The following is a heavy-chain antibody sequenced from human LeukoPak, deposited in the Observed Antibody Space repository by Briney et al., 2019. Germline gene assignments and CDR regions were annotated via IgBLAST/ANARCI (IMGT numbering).Heavy chain of an antibody. J-gene: IGHJ6*03. D-gene: IGHD5-24*01. CDR3: ARSGYGYNFYYYYYMDV. Sequence: SETLSLTCTVSGGSIGSSSYYWGWIRQPPGKGLEWIGSIYYSGSTYYNPSLKSRVTISVDTSKNQFSLKLSSVTAADTAVYYCARSGYGYNFYYYYYMDVWGKGTTVTVSS. CDR2: IYYSGST. CDR1: GGSIGSSSYY. V-gene: IGHV4-39*07.